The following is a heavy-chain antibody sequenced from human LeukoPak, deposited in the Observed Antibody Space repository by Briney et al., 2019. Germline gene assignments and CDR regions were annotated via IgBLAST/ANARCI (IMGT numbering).Heavy chain of an antibody. CDR2: INHSGST. CDR3: ARHGYSSSWYVFVY. Sequence: SETLSLTCAVYGGSFSGYYWSWIRQPPGKGLEWIGEINHSGSTNYNPSLKSRVTISVDTSKNQFSLKLSSVTAADTAVYYCARHGYSSSWYVFVYWGQGTLVTVSS. J-gene: IGHJ4*02. D-gene: IGHD6-13*01. V-gene: IGHV4-34*01. CDR1: GGSFSGYY.